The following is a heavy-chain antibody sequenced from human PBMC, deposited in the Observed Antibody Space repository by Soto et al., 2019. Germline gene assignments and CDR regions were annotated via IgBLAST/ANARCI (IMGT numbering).Heavy chain of an antibody. Sequence: QVQLQESRPGLVKPSQTLSLTCTVSGGSISSGGYYWSWIRQHPGKGLEWIGYIYYSGSTYYNPALKSRVTISVDRSKSQCSLTGSSVTAADTGVYYCARRRGSGSYNFDYWGRGTLVTVSS. CDR1: GGSISSGGYY. D-gene: IGHD1-26*01. CDR3: ARRRGSGSYNFDY. CDR2: IYYSGST. V-gene: IGHV4-31*03. J-gene: IGHJ4*02.